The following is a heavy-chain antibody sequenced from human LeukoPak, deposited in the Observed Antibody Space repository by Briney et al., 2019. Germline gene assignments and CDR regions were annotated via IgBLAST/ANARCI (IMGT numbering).Heavy chain of an antibody. CDR3: ARDRSSSWYFDY. D-gene: IGHD6-13*01. CDR1: GFTISSYS. V-gene: IGHV3-21*01. Sequence: GGSLRLSCAASGFTISSYSMNWVRQAPGKGLEWVSSISSSSSYIYYADSVKGRFTISRDNAKNSLYLQMNSLRAEDTAVYYCARDRSSSWYFDYWGQGTLVTVSS. CDR2: ISSSSSYI. J-gene: IGHJ4*02.